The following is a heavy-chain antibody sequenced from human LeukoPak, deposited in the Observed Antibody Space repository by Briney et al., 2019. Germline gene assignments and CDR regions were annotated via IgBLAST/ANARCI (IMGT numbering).Heavy chain of an antibody. V-gene: IGHV3-49*03. CDR3: ARDFTDTSLDYFDC. Sequence: GGSLRLSCTVSGFTFSDYSMSWFRQAPGKGLEWVGFIRNKAYGGTTEYAASVKDRFTISRDDSKSIAYLQMNSLKTEDTAVYYCARDFTDTSLDYFDCWGQGTLVTVSS. CDR1: GFTFSDYS. D-gene: IGHD5-18*01. CDR2: IRNKAYGGTT. J-gene: IGHJ4*02.